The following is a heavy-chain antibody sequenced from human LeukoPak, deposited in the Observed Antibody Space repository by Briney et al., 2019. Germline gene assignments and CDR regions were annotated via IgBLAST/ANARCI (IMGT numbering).Heavy chain of an antibody. CDR3: ARRRKGIVVKYYFDY. D-gene: IGHD3-22*01. Sequence: PGGSLRLSCAASGFTFSSYAMSWVRQAPGKGLEWVSSISSSSYIYYADSVKGRFTISRDNAKNSLYLQMNSLRAEDTAVYYCARRRKGIVVKYYFDYWGQGTLVSVSS. CDR1: GFTFSSYA. CDR2: ISSSSYI. J-gene: IGHJ4*02. V-gene: IGHV3-21*01.